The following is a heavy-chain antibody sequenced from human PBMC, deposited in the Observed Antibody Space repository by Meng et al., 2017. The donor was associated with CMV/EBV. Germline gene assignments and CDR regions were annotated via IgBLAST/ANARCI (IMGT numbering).Heavy chain of an antibody. CDR1: GFTFSSYW. CDR2: IKQDGSEK. D-gene: IGHD2-8*01. CDR3: ARDSGRMNY. Sequence: GGSLRLSCAASGFTFSSYWMSWVRQAPGKGLEWVANIKQDGSEKYYVDSVKGRFTISRDNGKNSVYLQMNSLRAKDTAVYYCARDSGRMNYWGQGTLVTVSS. V-gene: IGHV3-7*01. J-gene: IGHJ4*02.